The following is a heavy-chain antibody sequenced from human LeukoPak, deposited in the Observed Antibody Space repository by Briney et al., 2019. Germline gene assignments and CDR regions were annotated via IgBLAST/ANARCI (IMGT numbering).Heavy chain of an antibody. CDR2: IYYSGST. V-gene: IGHV4-61*05. Sequence: SETLSLTCTVSGGSISSSYYYWGWIRQPPGKGLEWIGYIYYSGSTNYNPSLKSRVTISVDTSKNQFSLKLSSVTAADTAVYYCARASRGWFDPWGQGTLVTVSS. CDR1: GGSISSSYYY. J-gene: IGHJ5*02. CDR3: ARASRGWFDP.